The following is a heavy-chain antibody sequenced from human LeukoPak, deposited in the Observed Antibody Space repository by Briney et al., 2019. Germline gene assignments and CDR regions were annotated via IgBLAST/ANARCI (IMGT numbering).Heavy chain of an antibody. CDR2: ISYDGSNK. CDR3: AKSPDGSGSFWGYYGMDV. D-gene: IGHD3-10*01. CDR1: GFTFSSYG. Sequence: PGGSLRLSCAASGFTFSSYGMHWVRQAPGKGLEWVAVISYDGSNKYYADSVKGRFTISRDNSKNTLYLQMNSLRAEDTAVYYCAKSPDGSGSFWGYYGMDVWGQGTTVTVSS. V-gene: IGHV3-30*18. J-gene: IGHJ6*02.